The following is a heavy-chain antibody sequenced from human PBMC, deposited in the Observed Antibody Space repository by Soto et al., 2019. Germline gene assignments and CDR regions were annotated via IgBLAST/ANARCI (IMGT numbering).Heavy chain of an antibody. V-gene: IGHV4-59*02. CDR3: ARVRGTAGKRYFDY. Sequence: PSETLSLTCTVSGGSVIAYYWNLMRQPPGKGLQWIGYTDYSGSTTYNPSLKSRVTISVDSSKNQFSLKLDSVTPADTAVYYCARVRGTAGKRYFDYWGPGTLVTVSS. J-gene: IGHJ4*02. D-gene: IGHD6-13*01. CDR2: TDYSGST. CDR1: GGSVIAYY.